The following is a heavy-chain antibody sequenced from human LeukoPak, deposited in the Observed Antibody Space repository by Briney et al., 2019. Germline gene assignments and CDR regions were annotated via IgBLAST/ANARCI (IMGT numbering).Heavy chain of an antibody. J-gene: IGHJ6*03. CDR3: ARDENSYGPAPTYYMDV. D-gene: IGHD5-18*01. CDR1: GGTFSSYA. CDR2: IIPIFGTA. V-gene: IGHV1-69*06. Sequence: ASVKVSCKASGGTFSSYAISWVRQAPGQGLEWMGGIIPIFGTANYAQKFQGRVTITADKSTSTAYMELSSLRSEDTAVYYCARDENSYGPAPTYYMDVWGKGTTVTVSS.